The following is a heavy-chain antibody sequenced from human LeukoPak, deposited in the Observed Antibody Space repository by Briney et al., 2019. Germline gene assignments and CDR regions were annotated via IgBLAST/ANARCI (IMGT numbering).Heavy chain of an antibody. CDR2: ISAYNGNT. CDR3: ARGSIVGATFDYFDY. Sequence: ASVKVSCKASGYTFTSYGISRVRQAPGQGLEWMGWISAYNGNTNYAQKLQGRVTMTTDTSTSTAYMDLSRLRSDDTAVYYCARGSIVGATFDYFDYWGQGTLVTVSS. V-gene: IGHV1-18*01. D-gene: IGHD1-26*01. J-gene: IGHJ4*02. CDR1: GYTFTSYG.